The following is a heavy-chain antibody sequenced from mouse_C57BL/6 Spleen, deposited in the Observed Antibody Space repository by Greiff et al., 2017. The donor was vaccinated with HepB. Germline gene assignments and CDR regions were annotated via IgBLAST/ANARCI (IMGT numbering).Heavy chain of an antibody. CDR1: GYAFSSSW. D-gene: IGHD1-1*01. V-gene: IGHV1-82*01. CDR3: ARAMYYYGSSYGDFDY. Sequence: QVQLQQSGPELVKPGASVKISCKASGYAFSSSWMNWVKQRPGKGLEWIGRIYPGDGDTNYNGKFKGKATLTADKSSSTAYMQISSLTSEDSAVYFCARAMYYYGSSYGDFDYWGQGTTLTVSS. CDR2: IYPGDGDT. J-gene: IGHJ2*01.